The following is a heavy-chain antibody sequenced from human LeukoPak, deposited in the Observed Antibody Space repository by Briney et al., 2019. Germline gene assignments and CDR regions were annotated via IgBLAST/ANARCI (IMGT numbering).Heavy chain of an antibody. V-gene: IGHV3-21*01. CDR2: ISSSSSYI. CDR3: AIDDWVRGVLALDY. CDR1: GFTFSSYS. J-gene: IGHJ4*02. Sequence: GGSLRLSCAASGFTFSSYSMNWVRQAPGKGLEWVSSISSSSSYIYYADSVKGRFTISRDNAKNSLYLQMNSLRAEDTAVYYCAIDDWVRGVLALDYWGQGTLVTVSS. D-gene: IGHD3-10*01.